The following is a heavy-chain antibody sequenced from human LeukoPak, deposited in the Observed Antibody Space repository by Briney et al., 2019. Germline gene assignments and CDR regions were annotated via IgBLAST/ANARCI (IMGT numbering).Heavy chain of an antibody. CDR1: GGSFSGYY. V-gene: IGHV4-34*01. CDR3: ARARYSYGQYYFDY. CDR2: INHSGST. D-gene: IGHD5-18*01. Sequence: SETLSLTYAVYGGSFSGYYWSWIRQPPGKGLEWIGEINHSGSTNYNPSLKSRVTISVDTSKNQFSLKLSSVTAADTAVYYCARARYSYGQYYFDYWGQGTLVTVSS. J-gene: IGHJ4*02.